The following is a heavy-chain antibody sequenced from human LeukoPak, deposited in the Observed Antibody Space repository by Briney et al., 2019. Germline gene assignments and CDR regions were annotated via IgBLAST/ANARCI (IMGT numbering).Heavy chain of an antibody. CDR3: ARLPDYDSDAFDI. D-gene: IGHD3-22*01. Sequence: GGSLRLSCAASGFTFSSYWMSWVRQAPGKGLEWMANIKQDGSEKYYVDSVKGRFTISRDNAKNSLYLQMNSLRAEDTAVYYCARLPDYDSDAFDIWGQGTMVTVSS. CDR2: IKQDGSEK. J-gene: IGHJ3*02. V-gene: IGHV3-7*01. CDR1: GFTFSSYW.